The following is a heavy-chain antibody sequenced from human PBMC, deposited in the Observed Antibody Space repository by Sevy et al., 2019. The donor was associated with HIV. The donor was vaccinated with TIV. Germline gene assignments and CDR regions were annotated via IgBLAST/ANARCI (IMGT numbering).Heavy chain of an antibody. D-gene: IGHD2-2*02. V-gene: IGHV1-18*01. CDR1: GYTFTSYG. Sequence: ASVKVSCKASGYTFTSYGISWVRQAPGQGLEWMGWISAYNGNTNYAQKLQGRVTMTTDTSTSTAYMVLRSLRSDDTAVYYCARDHRTCSSTSCYNYYYYGMDVWGQGTTVTVSS. CDR3: ARDHRTCSSTSCYNYYYYGMDV. CDR2: ISAYNGNT. J-gene: IGHJ6*02.